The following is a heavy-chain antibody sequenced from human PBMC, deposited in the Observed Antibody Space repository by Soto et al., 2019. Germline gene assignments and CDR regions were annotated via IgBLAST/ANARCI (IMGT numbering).Heavy chain of an antibody. CDR1: GGTFSSYA. J-gene: IGHJ4*02. CDR2: IIPIFGTA. CDR3: ARGIVGYSSSWYPYYFDY. V-gene: IGHV1-69*13. Sequence: SVKVSCKASGGTFSSYAISWVRQAPGQGLEWMGGIIPIFGTANYAQKFQGRVTITADESTSTAYMELSSLRSEDTAVYYCARGIVGYSSSWYPYYFDYWGQGTLVHRLL. D-gene: IGHD6-13*01.